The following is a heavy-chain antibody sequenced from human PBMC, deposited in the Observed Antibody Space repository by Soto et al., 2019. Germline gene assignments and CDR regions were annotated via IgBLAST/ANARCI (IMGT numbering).Heavy chain of an antibody. Sequence: EVQLVESGGGVVRPGGSLRLSCAASGNTFDNYGMTWVRQPPGKWLEWVSGISWNGGSTGYSASVKGRFTISRDNAKSSLYLQMNSLRAEATALYYCARGYGALDYWGQGTLVTVSS. CDR3: ARGYGALDY. CDR1: GNTFDNYG. CDR2: ISWNGGST. J-gene: IGHJ4*02. D-gene: IGHD4-17*01. V-gene: IGHV3-20*04.